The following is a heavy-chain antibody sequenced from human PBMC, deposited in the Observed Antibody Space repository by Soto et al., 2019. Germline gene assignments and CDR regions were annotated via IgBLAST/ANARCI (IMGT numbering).Heavy chain of an antibody. D-gene: IGHD6-6*01. CDR2: ISSSSSYI. Sequence: PGGSLRLSCAASGFTFSSYSMNWVRQAPGKGLEWVSSISSSSSYIYYADSVKGRFTISRDNAKNSLYLQMNSLRAEDTAVYYCARDRVAARSDNWFDPWGQGTLVTVS. CDR1: GFTFSSYS. J-gene: IGHJ5*02. CDR3: ARDRVAARSDNWFDP. V-gene: IGHV3-21*01.